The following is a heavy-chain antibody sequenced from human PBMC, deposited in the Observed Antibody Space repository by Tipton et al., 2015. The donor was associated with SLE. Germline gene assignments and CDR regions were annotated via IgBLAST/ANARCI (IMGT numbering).Heavy chain of an antibody. Sequence: PGLVKPSDTLSLTCTVSGYSISSHYWTWIRQPPGKGLEWIGYIYYLGGSTKYNPSLKSRVSISVDTSKNQMYLNLYSVTAADTAVYYCARTGVSLWYKYFDSWGQGTLVTVSS. V-gene: IGHV4-59*07. D-gene: IGHD1-1*01. CDR3: ARTGVSLWYKYFDS. J-gene: IGHJ4*02. CDR1: GYSISSHY. CDR2: IYYLGGST.